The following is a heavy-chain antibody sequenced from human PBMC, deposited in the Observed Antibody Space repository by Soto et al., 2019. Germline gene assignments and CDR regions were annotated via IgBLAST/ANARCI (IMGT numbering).Heavy chain of an antibody. CDR1: GGSISSYH. CDR3: ARQHDFWSGYSY. Sequence: QVQLQESGPGLVKPSETLSLTCTVSGGSISSYHWSWIRQPPGKGLEWIGYIYYSGRTNYNPSLKSRVNISVDSPKNQFSLKMSAVTAADTAVYYCARQHDFWSGYSYWGQGTLVTVSS. V-gene: IGHV4-59*08. D-gene: IGHD3-3*01. J-gene: IGHJ4*02. CDR2: IYYSGRT.